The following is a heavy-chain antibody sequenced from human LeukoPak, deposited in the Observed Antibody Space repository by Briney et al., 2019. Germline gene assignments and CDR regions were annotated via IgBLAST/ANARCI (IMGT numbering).Heavy chain of an antibody. Sequence: GGSLRLSCAASGFTFSSYWMSWVRQAPGKGLEWVANIKQDGSEKYYVDSVKGRFTISRDNAKNSLYLQMNSLRAEDTAVYYCARYGHHYYDFWSGYYRLSDNWFDPWGQGTLVTVSS. CDR3: ARYGHHYYDFWSGYYRLSDNWFDP. CDR2: IKQDGSEK. D-gene: IGHD3-3*01. CDR1: GFTFSSYW. V-gene: IGHV3-7*01. J-gene: IGHJ5*02.